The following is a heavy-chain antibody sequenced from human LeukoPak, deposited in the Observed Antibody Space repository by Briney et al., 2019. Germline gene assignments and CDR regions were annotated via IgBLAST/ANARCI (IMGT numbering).Heavy chain of an antibody. J-gene: IGHJ3*02. CDR2: ITTTSTSK. V-gene: IGHV3-48*02. CDR1: GFAFNTYS. Sequence: GGSLRLSCAASGFAFNTYSMNWVRQAPGKGLQWASSITTTSTSKYYADSVKGRFTISRDNAKNSLYLQMDSLRDEDTAVYYCVRDAAYSAFNMWGQGTMATVSS. CDR3: VRDAAYSAFNM. D-gene: IGHD4-11*01.